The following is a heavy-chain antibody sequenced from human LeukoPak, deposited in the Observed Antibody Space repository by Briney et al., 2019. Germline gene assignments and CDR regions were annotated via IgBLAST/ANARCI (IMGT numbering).Heavy chain of an antibody. CDR2: ISSSSSYI. D-gene: IGHD5-12*01. V-gene: IGHV3-21*01. CDR1: GFTFSDAW. CDR3: ARSQQLRFPWPAQNWFDP. Sequence: AGGSLRLSCAASGFTFSDAWMSWVRQAPGKGLEWVSSISSSSSYIYYADSVKGRFTISRDNAKNSLYLQMNSLRAEDTAVYYCARSQQLRFPWPAQNWFDPWGQGTLVTVSS. J-gene: IGHJ5*02.